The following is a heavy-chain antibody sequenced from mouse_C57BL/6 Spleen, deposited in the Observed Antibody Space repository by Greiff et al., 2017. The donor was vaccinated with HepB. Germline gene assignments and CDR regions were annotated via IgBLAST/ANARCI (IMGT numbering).Heavy chain of an antibody. CDR2: INPNNGGT. J-gene: IGHJ4*01. CDR1: GYTFTDYN. D-gene: IGHD2-4*01. Sequence: VQLQQSGPELVKPGASVKIPCKASGYTFTDYNMDWVKQSHGKSLEWIGDINPNNGGTIYNQKFKGKATLTVDKSSSTAYMELRSLTSEDTAVYYCARMNPHDYDALYCDMDYWGQGTSVTVSS. CDR3: ARMNPHDYDALYCDMDY. V-gene: IGHV1-18*01.